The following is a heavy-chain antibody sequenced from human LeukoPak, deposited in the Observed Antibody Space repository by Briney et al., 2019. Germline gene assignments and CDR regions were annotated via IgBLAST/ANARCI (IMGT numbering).Heavy chain of an antibody. Sequence: ASVKVSCKASGYTFTSYAMNWVRQAPGQGLEWMGWINTNTGNPTYAQGFTGHFVFSLDTSVNTTYLQISSLKAEDTAVYYCATRLSIVASAFDFWGQGTLVTVSS. CDR1: GYTFTSYA. CDR3: ATRLSIVASAFDF. V-gene: IGHV7-4-1*02. J-gene: IGHJ4*02. CDR2: INTNTGNP. D-gene: IGHD5-12*01.